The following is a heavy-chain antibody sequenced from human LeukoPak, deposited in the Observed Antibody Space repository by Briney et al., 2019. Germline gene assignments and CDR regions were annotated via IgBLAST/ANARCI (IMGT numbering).Heavy chain of an antibody. V-gene: IGHV3-30*02. Sequence: GGSLRLSCAASGFTFSSYGMHWVRQAPGKGLEWVAFIRYDGSNKYYADSVKGRFTISRDNSKNTLYLQMNSLRAEDTAVYYCAKPYSFTLEWLSWGYFDYWGQGTLVTVSS. CDR1: GFTFSSYG. CDR3: AKPYSFTLEWLSWGYFDY. J-gene: IGHJ4*02. D-gene: IGHD3-3*01. CDR2: IRYDGSNK.